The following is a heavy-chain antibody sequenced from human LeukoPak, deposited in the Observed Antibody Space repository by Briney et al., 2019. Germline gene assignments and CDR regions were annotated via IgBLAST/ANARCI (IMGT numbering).Heavy chain of an antibody. V-gene: IGHV3-33*01. D-gene: IGHD4-17*01. CDR2: IWYDGSNK. CDR1: GFTFSSYG. CDR3: ARDGAIHDYGAFDI. J-gene: IGHJ3*02. Sequence: GRSLRLSCAASGFTFSSYGMHWVRQAPGKGLEWVAVIWYDGSNKYYADSVKGRFTISRDNSKNTLYLQMNSLRAEDTAVYYCARDGAIHDYGAFDIWGQGTMVAVSS.